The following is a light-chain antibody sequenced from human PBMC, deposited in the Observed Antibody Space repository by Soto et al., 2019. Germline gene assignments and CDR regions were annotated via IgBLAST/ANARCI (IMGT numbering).Light chain of an antibody. V-gene: IGLV2-14*01. CDR1: SNDIGAFDY. Sequence: QAVVTQPTSVSGSPGQSITISRTGNSNDIGAFDYVSWYQQHPGKAPRLLIHGVRNRPPNISSRFSASKSGLTASLTISGLRAEDEADYYCSSFTTSRFDVFGPGTKVTVL. CDR2: GVR. J-gene: IGLJ1*01. CDR3: SSFTTSRFDV.